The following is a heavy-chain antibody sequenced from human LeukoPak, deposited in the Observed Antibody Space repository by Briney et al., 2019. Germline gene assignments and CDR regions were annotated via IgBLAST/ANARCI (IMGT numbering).Heavy chain of an antibody. CDR2: IYYSGGT. Sequence: ASETLSLTCTVSGGSISSSSYYWGWIRQPPGKGLEWIGSIYYSGGTYYNPSLKSRVTISVDKSKNQFSLKLSSVTAADTAVYYCARDRGRIDYWGQGTLVTASS. J-gene: IGHJ4*02. V-gene: IGHV4-39*07. CDR3: ARDRGRIDY. D-gene: IGHD3-10*01. CDR1: GGSISSSSYY.